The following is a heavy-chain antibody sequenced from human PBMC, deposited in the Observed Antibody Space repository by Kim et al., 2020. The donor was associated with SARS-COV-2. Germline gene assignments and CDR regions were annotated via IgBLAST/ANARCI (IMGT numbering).Heavy chain of an antibody. Sequence: SETLSLTCTVSGDPINGYYWSWIRQPAGRGLQWIGRIHSNGNTNYNPSLKSRVAMSVDTSKNEVSLKLKSVTAADSALYYCARGRGTSIATAWFDSWGQG. J-gene: IGHJ5*02. CDR2: IHSNGNT. CDR1: GDPINGYY. D-gene: IGHD3-16*02. V-gene: IGHV4-4*07. CDR3: ARGRGTSIATAWFDS.